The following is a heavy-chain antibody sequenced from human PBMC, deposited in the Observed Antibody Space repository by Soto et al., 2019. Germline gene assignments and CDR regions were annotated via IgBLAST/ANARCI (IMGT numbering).Heavy chain of an antibody. V-gene: IGHV1-69*12. D-gene: IGHD5-18*01. CDR2: IIPMFGTA. Sequence: QVQQVQSGAEVKKPESSVKVSCKAPGGTFCTYAISWVRQAPGQGLEWMGGIIPMFGTANYAQRFQDRVTITADESTYTVYMELSSLRSEDTAVYFCASGIQLWLRRINNGYSGWGQGTLVTVSS. J-gene: IGHJ4*02. CDR3: ASGIQLWLRRINNGYSG. CDR1: GGTFCTYA.